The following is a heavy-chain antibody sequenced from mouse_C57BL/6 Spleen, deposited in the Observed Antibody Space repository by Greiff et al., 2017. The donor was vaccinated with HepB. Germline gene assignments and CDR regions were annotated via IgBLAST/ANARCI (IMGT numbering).Heavy chain of an antibody. Sequence: QVHVKQPGAELVRPGTSVKLSCKASGYTFTSYWMHWVKQRPGQGLEWIGVIDPSDSYTNYNQKFKGKATLTVDTSSSTAYMQLSSLTSEDSAVYYCASIYYGNLYAMDYWGQGTSVTVSS. CDR1: GYTFTSYW. CDR3: ASIYYGNLYAMDY. J-gene: IGHJ4*01. V-gene: IGHV1-59*01. D-gene: IGHD2-1*01. CDR2: IDPSDSYT.